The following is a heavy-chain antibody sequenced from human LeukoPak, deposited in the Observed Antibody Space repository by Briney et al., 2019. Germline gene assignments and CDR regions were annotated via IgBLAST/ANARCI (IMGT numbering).Heavy chain of an antibody. D-gene: IGHD5-18*01. CDR3: ANDLGWIQLNLG. J-gene: IGHJ4*02. CDR1: GFSFSNYG. CDR2: ITGNGATT. Sequence: GGTQRLSCAASGFSFSNYGVNWVRQAPGKGLEWVSGITGNGATTYYADSVKGRFTISRDNSRNTVYLQMNSLRAEDTAVYYCANDLGWIQLNLGRGQGTLVTVSS. V-gene: IGHV3-23*01.